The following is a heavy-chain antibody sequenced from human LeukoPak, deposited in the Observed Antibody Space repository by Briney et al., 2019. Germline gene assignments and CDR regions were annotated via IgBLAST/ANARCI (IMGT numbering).Heavy chain of an antibody. Sequence: GASVKVSCKASGDTFTNYDINWVRQATGQGLEWMGWINSNNGNTGYAQKFQDRVTMTRDTSISTVYMELSSLRSEDTAAYYCARGGLVSGPYYFDYWGQGTLVTVSS. D-gene: IGHD5/OR15-5a*01. J-gene: IGHJ4*02. CDR1: GDTFTNYD. V-gene: IGHV1-8*01. CDR3: ARGGLVSGPYYFDY. CDR2: INSNNGNT.